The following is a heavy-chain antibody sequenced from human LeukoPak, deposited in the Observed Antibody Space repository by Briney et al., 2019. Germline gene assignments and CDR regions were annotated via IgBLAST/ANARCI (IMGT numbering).Heavy chain of an antibody. CDR1: GFTFSSYS. V-gene: IGHV3-21*01. J-gene: IGHJ4*02. D-gene: IGHD3-10*01. Sequence: GGSLRLSCAASGFTFSSYSMNWVRQAPGKGLEWVSSISSSSSYIYYAGSVKGRFTISRDNAKNSLYLQMNSLRAEVTAVYYCARDPHGSGSYYNLDYWGQGTLVTVSS. CDR2: ISSSSSYI. CDR3: ARDPHGSGSYYNLDY.